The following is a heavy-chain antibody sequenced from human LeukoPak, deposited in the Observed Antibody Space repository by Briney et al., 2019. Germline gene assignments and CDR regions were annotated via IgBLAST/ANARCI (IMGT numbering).Heavy chain of an antibody. V-gene: IGHV1-69*13. D-gene: IGHD3-22*01. CDR2: IIPIFGTA. CDR1: GGTFSSYA. Sequence: GASVKVSCKASGGTFSSYAISWVRQAPGQGLEWMGGIIPIFGTANYAQKFQGRVTITADESTSTAYMELSSLRSEDTAVYYCARTSYYDSSGYYSLGAFDIWGQGTMVTVSS. CDR3: ARTSYYDSSGYYSLGAFDI. J-gene: IGHJ3*02.